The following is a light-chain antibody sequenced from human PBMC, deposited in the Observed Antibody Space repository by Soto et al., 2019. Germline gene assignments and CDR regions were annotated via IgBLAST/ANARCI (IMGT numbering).Light chain of an antibody. CDR1: QSVSSSY. CDR2: GAS. Sequence: EVVLTQSPGTPSLSPGESATLSCRASQSVSSSYFAWYQQKPGQAPRLLIYGASSRATGVPDRFSGSGSGTDFTLTISSLEPEDFAVYYCQQYGSSPVTFGQGTKVEIK. J-gene: IGKJ1*01. CDR3: QQYGSSPVT. V-gene: IGKV3-20*01.